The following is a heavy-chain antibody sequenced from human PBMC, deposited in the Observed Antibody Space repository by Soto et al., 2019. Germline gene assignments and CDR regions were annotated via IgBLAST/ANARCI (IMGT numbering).Heavy chain of an antibody. J-gene: IGHJ6*02. CDR1: GGSISSGGYY. CDR2: IYYSGST. CDR3: ARDSGLWFGESLYSAGGQDYYYGMDV. D-gene: IGHD3-10*01. V-gene: IGHV4-31*03. Sequence: SETLSLTCTVSGGSISSGGYYWSWIRQHPGKGLEWIGYIYYSGSTYYNPSLKSRVTISVDTSKNQFSLKLSSVTAADTAVYYCARDSGLWFGESLYSAGGQDYYYGMDVWGQGTTVTVSS.